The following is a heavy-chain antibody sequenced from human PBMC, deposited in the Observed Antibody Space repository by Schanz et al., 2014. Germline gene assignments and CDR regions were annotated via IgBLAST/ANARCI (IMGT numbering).Heavy chain of an antibody. CDR3: AKGQGAVINNWYFDL. V-gene: IGHV3-30*18. J-gene: IGHJ2*01. Sequence: VQLVESGGGLVQPGGSLRLSCAASGFTFSSNWMNWVRQAPGKGLEWVSIVSHDGFTKHYADSVKGRFTISRDNSMNTLSLQMNGLSADDTAIYYCAKGQGAVINNWYFDLWGRGTLVTVSS. CDR1: GFTFSSNW. CDR2: VSHDGFTK. D-gene: IGHD2-21*01.